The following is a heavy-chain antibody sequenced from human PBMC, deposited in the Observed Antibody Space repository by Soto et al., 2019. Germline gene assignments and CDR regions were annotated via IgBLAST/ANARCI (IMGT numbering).Heavy chain of an antibody. J-gene: IGHJ6*02. D-gene: IGHD6-6*01. CDR2: IYYSGST. Sequence: SETLSLTCTVSGGSVSSGSYYWSWIRQPPGKGLEWIGYIYYSGSTNYNPSLKSRVTISVDTSKNQFSLKLSSVTAADTAVYYCARADIADRPGASLFAYYGMDVWGQGTTVTVSS. V-gene: IGHV4-61*01. CDR3: ARADIADRPGASLFAYYGMDV. CDR1: GGSVSSGSYY.